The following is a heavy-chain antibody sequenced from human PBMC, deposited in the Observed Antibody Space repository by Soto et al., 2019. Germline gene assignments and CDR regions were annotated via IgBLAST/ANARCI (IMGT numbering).Heavy chain of an antibody. CDR1: GYTFTSYY. Sequence: GASVKVSCKASGYTFTSYYMHWVRQAPGQGLEWMGIINPSGGSTNYAPKFQGRVTMTRDTSTSTVYMELSSLRSEDTAVYYCARDEITGTFDYWGQGPLVTVSS. CDR2: INPSGGST. V-gene: IGHV1-46*01. CDR3: ARDEITGTFDY. J-gene: IGHJ4*02. D-gene: IGHD1-7*01.